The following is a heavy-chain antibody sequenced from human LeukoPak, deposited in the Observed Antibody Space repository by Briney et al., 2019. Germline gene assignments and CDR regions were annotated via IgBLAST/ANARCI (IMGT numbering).Heavy chain of an antibody. Sequence: AGGSLRLSCAASGFTFDDYGMSWVRQAPGKGLEWVSGINWNGGSTGYADSVKGRFTISRDNAKNSLYLQMNSLRAEDTALYHCARAYLNYEFDPWGQGTLVTVSS. CDR1: GFTFDDYG. D-gene: IGHD3-3*01. CDR2: INWNGGST. CDR3: ARAYLNYEFDP. J-gene: IGHJ5*02. V-gene: IGHV3-20*01.